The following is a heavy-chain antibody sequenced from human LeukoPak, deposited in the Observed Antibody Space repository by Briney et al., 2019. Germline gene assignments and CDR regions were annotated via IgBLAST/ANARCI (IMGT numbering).Heavy chain of an antibody. Sequence: GGSLRLSCVGSGFSLYDYAMHWVRHVPGKGLEWVSSISWDSGNQAYTDSVKGRFTISRDNDKNSLYLQMNSLRPEDTALYYCVKDMGFDLLKDAFHVWGQGTLVTVSS. D-gene: IGHD3-9*01. CDR2: ISWDSGNQ. V-gene: IGHV3-9*01. J-gene: IGHJ3*01. CDR3: VKDMGFDLLKDAFHV. CDR1: GFSLYDYA.